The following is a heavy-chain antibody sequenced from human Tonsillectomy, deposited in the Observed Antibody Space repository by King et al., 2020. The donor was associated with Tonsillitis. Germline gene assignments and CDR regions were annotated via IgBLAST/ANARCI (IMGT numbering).Heavy chain of an antibody. CDR3: ACRIRYTGRRAAFDI. J-gene: IGHJ3*02. Sequence: VQLQQWGAGLLNPSETLSLTCVVYGGSFSGYYWSWIRQPPGKGLEWIGEINHSGGTNYNPSLKSRVTTSIDTSKNQFYLMLRSVTAADTAVFYCACRIRYTGRRAAFDIWGQGTMVTVSS. D-gene: IGHD5-24*01. CDR1: GGSFSGYY. V-gene: IGHV4-34*01. CDR2: INHSGGT.